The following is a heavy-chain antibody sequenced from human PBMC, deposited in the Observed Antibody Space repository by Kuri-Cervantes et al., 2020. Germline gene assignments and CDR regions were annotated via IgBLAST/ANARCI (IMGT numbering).Heavy chain of an antibody. D-gene: IGHD3-3*01. J-gene: IGHJ6*02. CDR2: IGTAGGT. CDR1: GFTFSSYD. V-gene: IGHV3-13*01. CDR3: ARANWSGYLRKYYYYGMDV. Sequence: GESLKISCAASGFTFSSYDMHWVRQATGKGLEWVSAIGTAGGTYYPGSVKGRFTISRENAKNTLYLQMNSLRAEDTAVYYCARANWSGYLRKYYYYGMDVWGQGTTVTVSS.